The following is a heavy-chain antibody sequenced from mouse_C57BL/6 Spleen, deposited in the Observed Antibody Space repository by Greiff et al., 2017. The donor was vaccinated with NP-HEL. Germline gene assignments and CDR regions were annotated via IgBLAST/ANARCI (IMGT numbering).Heavy chain of an antibody. D-gene: IGHD2-1*01. J-gene: IGHJ3*01. CDR2: IRSKSSNYAT. CDR3: VREGVYYGNPWFAY. Sequence: EVNLVESGGGLVQPKGSLKLSCAASGFTFNTYAMHWVRQAPGKGLEWVARIRSKSSNYATYYADSVKDRFTISRDDSQSMIYLQMNNLKTEDTAMYYCVREGVYYGNPWFAYWGQGTLVTVSA. V-gene: IGHV10-3*01. CDR1: GFTFNTYA.